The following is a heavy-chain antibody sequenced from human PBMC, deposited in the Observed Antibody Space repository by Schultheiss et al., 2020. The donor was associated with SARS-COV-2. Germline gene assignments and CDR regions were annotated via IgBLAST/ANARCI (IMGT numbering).Heavy chain of an antibody. CDR3: ARGGRLRYCSSTSCYGYYMDV. CDR1: GFTASRNY. V-gene: IGHV3-53*04. D-gene: IGHD2-2*01. J-gene: IGHJ6*03. Sequence: GGSLRLSCAASGFTASRNYMSWVRQALGKGLEWVSVIYSGGSTYYADSVKGRFTISRHNSKNTLYLQMNSLRAEDTAVYYCARGGRLRYCSSTSCYGYYMDVWGKGTTVTVSS. CDR2: IYSGGST.